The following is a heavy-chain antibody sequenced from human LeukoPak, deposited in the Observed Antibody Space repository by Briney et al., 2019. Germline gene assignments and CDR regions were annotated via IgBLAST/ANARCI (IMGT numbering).Heavy chain of an antibody. CDR2: ISREGGTT. V-gene: IGHV3-64*02. CDR1: GFTFSRFP. Sequence: GGSLRLSCAASGFTFSRFPMHWVRQAPGKGLEYVSAISREGGTTYYAASVKGRFTISRDNSKNTLYLQMGSLRAEDMAVYYCVREVAFYDYWGQGTLVTVSS. D-gene: IGHD2-15*01. J-gene: IGHJ4*02. CDR3: VREVAFYDY.